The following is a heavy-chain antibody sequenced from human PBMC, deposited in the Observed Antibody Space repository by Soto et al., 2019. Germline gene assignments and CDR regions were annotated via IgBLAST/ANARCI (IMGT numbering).Heavy chain of an antibody. CDR3: ATEPIYYNDGSGYYPLGH. J-gene: IGHJ4*02. D-gene: IGHD3-22*01. Sequence: ASVKVSCKASGYSFATYGFSWVRQAPGQGLECVGWISAHNGDTHYSQKFQGRVTLTTDTSTNTGYMELRSLTSDDTAVYFCATEPIYYNDGSGYYPLGHWGQGTLVTISS. V-gene: IGHV1-18*04. CDR2: ISAHNGDT. CDR1: GYSFATYG.